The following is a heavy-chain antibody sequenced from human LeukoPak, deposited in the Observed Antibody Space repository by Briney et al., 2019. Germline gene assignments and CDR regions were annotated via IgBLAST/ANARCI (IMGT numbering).Heavy chain of an antibody. D-gene: IGHD3-16*02. CDR2: ISSSSTI. CDR3: TRVHSLDFDY. Sequence: GGSLRLSCAASGFTFSSYSMNWVRQAPGKGLEWVSYISSSSTIYYADSVKGRFTISRDNAKNSLYLQMNSLRAEDTAVYYCTRVHSLDFDYWGQGTLVTVSS. J-gene: IGHJ4*02. V-gene: IGHV3-48*01. CDR1: GFTFSSYS.